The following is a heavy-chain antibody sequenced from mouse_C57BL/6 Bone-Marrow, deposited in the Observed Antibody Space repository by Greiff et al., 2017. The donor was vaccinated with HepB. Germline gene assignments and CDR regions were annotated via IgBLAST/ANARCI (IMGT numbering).Heavy chain of an antibody. CDR3: ARGLWLRRDWFAY. Sequence: EVQLQQSGPELVKPGASVKMSCKASGYTFTDYNMHWVKQSHGKSLEWIGYINPNNGGTSYNQKFKGKATLTVNKSSSTAYMELRSLTSEDSAVYYWARGLWLRRDWFAYWGQGTLVTVSA. D-gene: IGHD2-2*01. J-gene: IGHJ3*01. V-gene: IGHV1-22*01. CDR1: GYTFTDYN. CDR2: INPNNGGT.